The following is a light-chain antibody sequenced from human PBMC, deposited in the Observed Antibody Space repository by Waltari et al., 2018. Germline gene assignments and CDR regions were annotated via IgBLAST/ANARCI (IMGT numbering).Light chain of an antibody. CDR2: EGS. V-gene: IGLV2-23*01. J-gene: IGLJ1*01. CDR3: CSYAGSGTFV. CDR1: NSDVGSYNL. Sequence: QSALTQPASVSGSPGQSITISCSGTNSDVGSYNLVSWYQQHPGKAPKPMIYEGSKRPSGVPNRFSGSKSGNTASLTISGLQADDEADYYCCSYAGSGTFVFGTGAKVTVV.